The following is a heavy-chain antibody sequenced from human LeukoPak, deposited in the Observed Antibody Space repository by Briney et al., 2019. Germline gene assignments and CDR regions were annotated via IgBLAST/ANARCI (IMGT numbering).Heavy chain of an antibody. V-gene: IGHV3-53*01. Sequence: GGSLRLSCAASGFTVSSNYMSWVRQAPGKGLEWVSVIYSGSSTYYADSVKGRFTISRDNSKNTLYLQMNSLRAEDTAVYYCAKTTTLRFLEWYYFDYWGQGTLVTVSS. J-gene: IGHJ4*02. CDR3: AKTTTLRFLEWYYFDY. CDR2: IYSGSST. D-gene: IGHD3-3*01. CDR1: GFTVSSNY.